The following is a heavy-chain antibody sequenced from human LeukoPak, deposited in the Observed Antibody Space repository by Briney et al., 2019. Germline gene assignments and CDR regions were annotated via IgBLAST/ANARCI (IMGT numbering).Heavy chain of an antibody. Sequence: ASVKVSCKASGGTFSSYAISWVRQAPGQGLEWMGGIIPIFGTANYAQKFQGRVTITADKSTSTAYMELSSLRSEDTAVYYCASQGGNYYDSSGYSSYYYYYYYMDVWGKGTTVTVSS. CDR1: GGTFSSYA. CDR2: IIPIFGTA. J-gene: IGHJ6*03. V-gene: IGHV1-69*06. D-gene: IGHD3-22*01. CDR3: ASQGGNYYDSSGYSSYYYYYYYMDV.